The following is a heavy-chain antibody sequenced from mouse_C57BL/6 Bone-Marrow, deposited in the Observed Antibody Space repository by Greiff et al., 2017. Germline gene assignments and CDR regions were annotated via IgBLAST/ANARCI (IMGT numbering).Heavy chain of an antibody. CDR2: IYPSDSET. V-gene: IGHV1-61*01. D-gene: IGHD1-1*01. J-gene: IGHJ1*03. CDR1: GYTFTSYW. Sequence: VQLQQPGAELVRPGSSVKLSCKASGYTFTSYWMDWVKQRPGQGLEWIGNIYPSDSETHYNQKFKDKATLTVDKSSSTAYMQLSSLTSEDSAVYYCARPTTVVEGYFDVWGTGTTVTVSS. CDR3: ARPTTVVEGYFDV.